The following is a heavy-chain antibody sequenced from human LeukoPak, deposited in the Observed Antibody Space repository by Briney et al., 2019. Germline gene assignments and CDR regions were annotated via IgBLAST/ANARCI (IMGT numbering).Heavy chain of an antibody. J-gene: IGHJ4*02. CDR2: ISAYNGNT. D-gene: IGHD2-21*02. Sequence: GASVKVSCKASGYTFTSYGISWVRQAPGQGLEWMGWISAYNGNTNYAQKLQGRVTMTTDTSTSTAYMELRSLRSDDTAVYYCARDDVPYCGGDCYIDYWGQGTLVTVSS. CDR3: ARDDVPYCGGDCYIDY. V-gene: IGHV1-18*01. CDR1: GYTFTSYG.